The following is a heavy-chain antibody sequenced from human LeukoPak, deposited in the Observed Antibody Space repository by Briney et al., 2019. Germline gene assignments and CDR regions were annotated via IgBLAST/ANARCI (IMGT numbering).Heavy chain of an antibody. CDR1: GASTSRSY. V-gene: IGHV4-4*07. Sequence: PSETLSLTCTLSGASTSRSYCTWLRQPAGEGLEWIGRISTGGGTNYNPSLKSRVTMSVDTSKKQFSLRLTSVTAADTAVYYCARAHSTATTFDYWGQGTLVTVSS. D-gene: IGHD4-17*01. CDR3: ARAHSTATTFDY. CDR2: ISTGGGT. J-gene: IGHJ4*02.